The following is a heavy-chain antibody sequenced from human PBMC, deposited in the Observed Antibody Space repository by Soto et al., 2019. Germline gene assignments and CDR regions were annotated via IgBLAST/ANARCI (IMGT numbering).Heavy chain of an antibody. CDR2: VNPKSGGT. Sequence: QVQLVQSGAEVRKPGASLKVSCKASGYTVTDYYIHWVRQAPGQGLEWMGRVNPKSGGTSYAQKFRGRVPLASDTSTTTAYLDLSSLRSDDTAVYYCASWYYDTSGHEAFDVWGQGTMVTVSA. V-gene: IGHV1-2*06. J-gene: IGHJ3*01. CDR1: GYTVTDYY. CDR3: ASWYYDTSGHEAFDV. D-gene: IGHD3-22*01.